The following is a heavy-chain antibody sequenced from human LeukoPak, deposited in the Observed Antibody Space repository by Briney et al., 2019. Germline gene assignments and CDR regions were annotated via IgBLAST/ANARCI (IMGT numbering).Heavy chain of an antibody. CDR1: GFTFSSYA. V-gene: IGHV3-23*01. J-gene: IGHJ3*02. CDR3: AKVYSSGWFWDAFDI. D-gene: IGHD6-19*01. CDR2: ISGSGGST. Sequence: PGGSLRLSCAASGFTFSSYAMSWVRRAPGKGLEWVSAISGSGGSTYYADSVKGRFTISRDNSKNTLYLQMNSLRAEDTAVYYCAKVYSSGWFWDAFDIWGQGTMVTVSS.